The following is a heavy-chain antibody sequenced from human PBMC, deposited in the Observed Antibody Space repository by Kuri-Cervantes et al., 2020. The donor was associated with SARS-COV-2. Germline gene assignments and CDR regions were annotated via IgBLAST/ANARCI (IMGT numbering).Heavy chain of an antibody. Sequence: SETLSLTCAVSGYSISSGYYWGWIRQPPGKGLEWIGSIYHSGSTYYNPSLKSRVTISVDTSKNQFSLKLSSVTAADTAVYYCARHDDGGYALDIWGQGTMVTVSS. V-gene: IGHV4-38-2*01. J-gene: IGHJ3*02. CDR2: IYHSGST. CDR3: ARHDDGGYALDI. CDR1: GYSISSGYY. D-gene: IGHD1-26*01.